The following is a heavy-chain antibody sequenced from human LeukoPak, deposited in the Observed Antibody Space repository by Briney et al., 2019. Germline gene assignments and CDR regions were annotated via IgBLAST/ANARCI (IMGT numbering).Heavy chain of an antibody. Sequence: GESLKISCKGSGHSFTSYWIGWVRQMPGKGLEWMGIIYPGDSDTRYSPSFQGQVTISADKSISTAYLQWSSLKASDTAMYYCARLHLFYDSSGYYFDYWGQGTLVTVSS. V-gene: IGHV5-51*01. D-gene: IGHD3-22*01. J-gene: IGHJ4*02. CDR2: IYPGDSDT. CDR3: ARLHLFYDSSGYYFDY. CDR1: GHSFTSYW.